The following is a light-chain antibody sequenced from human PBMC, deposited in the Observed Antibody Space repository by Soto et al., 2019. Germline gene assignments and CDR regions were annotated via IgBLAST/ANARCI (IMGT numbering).Light chain of an antibody. Sequence: QSALTQPPSVSGAPGQRVTISCTGSSSNIGAGFDVHWYHQIAGTAPKLLVSGNDNRPSGVPDRLSASKSGTSGSLAITGLQAEDEGHYYCQSYDRGLTAYVFGTGTKVTVL. CDR3: QSYDRGLTAYV. CDR1: SSNIGAGFD. V-gene: IGLV1-40*01. CDR2: GND. J-gene: IGLJ1*01.